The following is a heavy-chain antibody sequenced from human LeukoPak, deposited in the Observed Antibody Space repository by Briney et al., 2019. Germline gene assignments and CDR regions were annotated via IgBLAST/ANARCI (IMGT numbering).Heavy chain of an antibody. V-gene: IGHV4-34*01. J-gene: IGHJ5*02. Sequence: SETLSLTCAVYGGSFSGYYWSWIRQPPGKGLEWIGEINRSGSTNYNPSLKSRVTISVDTSKNQFSLKLSSVTAADTAVYYCARARTTMVRTHTPEFDPWGQGTLVTVSS. CDR2: INRSGST. D-gene: IGHD3-10*01. CDR3: ARARTTMVRTHTPEFDP. CDR1: GGSFSGYY.